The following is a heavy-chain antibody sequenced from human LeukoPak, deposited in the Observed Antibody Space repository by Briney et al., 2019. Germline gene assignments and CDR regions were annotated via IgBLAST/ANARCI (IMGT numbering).Heavy chain of an antibody. CDR1: GFTVSSNY. J-gene: IGHJ4*02. D-gene: IGHD3-16*01. CDR2: IWYDGSNK. CDR3: ASGGGDQYYFDY. Sequence: GGSLRLSCAASGFTVSSNYMSWVRQSPGKGLEWVAVIWYDGSNKYYADSVKGRFTISRDNSKNTLYLQMNSLRAEDTAVYYCASGGGDQYYFDYWGQGTLVTVSS. V-gene: IGHV3-33*08.